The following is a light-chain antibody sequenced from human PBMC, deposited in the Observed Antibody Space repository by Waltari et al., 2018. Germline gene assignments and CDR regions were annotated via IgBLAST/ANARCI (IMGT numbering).Light chain of an antibody. J-gene: IGLJ3*02. V-gene: IGLV8-61*01. CDR1: SGSLSTTRY. Sequence: QTLVTQEPSLSVSPGGTVTLTCALSSGSLSTTRYPPWYQQTPGQAPLTPVYKANARSAGVPDRFSGSILGNTAALTITGAQADDESDYYCALYMGSGIWVFGGGTRLTVL. CDR3: ALYMGSGIWV. CDR2: KAN.